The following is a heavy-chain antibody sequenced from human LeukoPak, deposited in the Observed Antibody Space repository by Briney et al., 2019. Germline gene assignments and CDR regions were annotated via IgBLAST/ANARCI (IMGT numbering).Heavy chain of an antibody. Sequence: GGSLRLSCAASGFTFSSYAMHWVRQAPGKGLEWVAVISYDGSNKYYAGSVKGRFTISRDNSKNTLYLQMNSLRAEDTAVYYCARVFMSSLDYWGQGTLVTVSS. J-gene: IGHJ4*02. V-gene: IGHV3-30-3*01. D-gene: IGHD6-6*01. CDR3: ARVFMSSLDY. CDR2: ISYDGSNK. CDR1: GFTFSSYA.